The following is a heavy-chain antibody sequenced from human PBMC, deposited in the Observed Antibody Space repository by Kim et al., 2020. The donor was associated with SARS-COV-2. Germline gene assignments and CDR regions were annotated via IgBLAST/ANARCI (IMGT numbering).Heavy chain of an antibody. CDR2: VYYSGIT. CDR3: ERLDLNIDQYNYGLDV. CDR1: GGSVNSPSHY. D-gene: IGHD2-15*01. Sequence: SETLSLTCTVSGGSVNSPSHYWAWIRQPPGKGLEWIGTVYYSGITYYIPSLSDRVTMSVDSSKNQFSLTLSFVTAADTAVYFCERLDLNIDQYNYGLDVWGQGTKVPVSS. J-gene: IGHJ6*02. V-gene: IGHV4-39*01.